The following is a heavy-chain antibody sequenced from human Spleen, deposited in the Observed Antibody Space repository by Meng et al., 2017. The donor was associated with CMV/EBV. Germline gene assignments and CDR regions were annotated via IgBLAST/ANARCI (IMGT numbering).Heavy chain of an antibody. Sequence: SCAASGFTFSSYSMNWVRQAPGKGLEWVSSISSSSSYIYYADSVKGRFTISRDNAKNSLYLQMNSLRAEDAAVYYCARPMRWQTSFDLWGRGTLVTVST. D-gene: IGHD5-24*01. V-gene: IGHV3-21*01. CDR3: ARPMRWQTSFDL. J-gene: IGHJ2*01. CDR1: GFTFSSYS. CDR2: ISSSSSYI.